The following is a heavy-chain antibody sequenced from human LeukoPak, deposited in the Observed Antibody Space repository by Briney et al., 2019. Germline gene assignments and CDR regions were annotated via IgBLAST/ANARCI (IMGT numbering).Heavy chain of an antibody. D-gene: IGHD4-23*01. CDR1: GYTFTSYG. J-gene: IGHJ6*02. V-gene: IGHV1-18*01. CDR2: ISAYNGNT. CDR3: ARAPVGGSYYYYGMDV. Sequence: ASVTVSCKASGYTFTSYGIRWVRQAPGQGLEWMGWISAYNGNTNYAQKLQGRVTMTTDTSTSTAYMELRSLRSDDTAVYYCARAPVGGSYYYYGMDVWGQGTTVTVSS.